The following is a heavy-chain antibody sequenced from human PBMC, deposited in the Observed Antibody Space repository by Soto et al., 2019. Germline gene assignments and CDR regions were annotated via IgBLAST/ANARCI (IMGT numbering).Heavy chain of an antibody. D-gene: IGHD5-12*01. CDR1: GGTFNNYP. CDR2: SIPIFGTA. CDR3: ARGRGYSGDDHYYYYDMDV. V-gene: IGHV1-69*13. Sequence: ASVKVSCKASGGTFNNYPITWVRQAPGEGLEWMGGSIPIFGTANYAQKFQGRVTISVDESTSTAYMELSSLRSEDTAVYYCARGRGYSGDDHYYYYDMDVWGQGTTVTVSS. J-gene: IGHJ6*02.